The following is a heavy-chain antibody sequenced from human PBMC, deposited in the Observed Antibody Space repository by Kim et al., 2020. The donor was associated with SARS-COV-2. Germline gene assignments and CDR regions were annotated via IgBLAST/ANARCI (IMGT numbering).Heavy chain of an antibody. J-gene: IGHJ4*02. V-gene: IGHV4-39*01. D-gene: IGHD3-22*01. Sequence: SNPSRKSRVTISVDTSKNQFSLKLSSVTAADTAVYYCARLFTNGGYYYDYWGQGTLVTVSS. CDR3: ARLFTNGGYYYDY.